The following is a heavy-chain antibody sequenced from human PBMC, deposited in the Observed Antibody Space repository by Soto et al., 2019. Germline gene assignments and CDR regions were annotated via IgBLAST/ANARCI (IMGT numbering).Heavy chain of an antibody. Sequence: GGSLRLSCAASGFTFSSYAMSWVRQAPGKGLEWVSAISGSGGSTYYADSVKGRFTISRDNSKNTLYLQMNSLRAEDTAVYYCAKYYYGSGSYYNPFDYWGQGTLVTVSS. V-gene: IGHV3-23*01. D-gene: IGHD3-10*01. CDR3: AKYYYGSGSYYNPFDY. J-gene: IGHJ4*02. CDR1: GFTFSSYA. CDR2: ISGSGGST.